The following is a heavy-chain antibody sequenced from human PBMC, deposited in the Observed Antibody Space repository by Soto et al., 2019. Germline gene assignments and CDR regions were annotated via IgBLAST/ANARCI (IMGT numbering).Heavy chain of an antibody. CDR3: ARDRGGWEGWNGRDV. J-gene: IGHJ6*02. D-gene: IGHD6-19*01. V-gene: IGHV1-2*02. CDR2: INPNSGGT. Sequence: QVQLVQSGAEVKQPGASLKVSCKASGYTFTGYYMHWVRQAPGQGLEWMGWINPNSGGTNYAQKFQGRVTMTRDTSISTACMELSRLRSDDRAVYYCARDRGGWEGWNGRDVWGQGSTVAVSS. CDR1: GYTFTGYY.